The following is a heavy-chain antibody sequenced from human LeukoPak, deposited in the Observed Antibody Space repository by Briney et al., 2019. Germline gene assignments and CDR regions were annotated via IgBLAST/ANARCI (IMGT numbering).Heavy chain of an antibody. J-gene: IGHJ4*02. CDR3: ARGVASGYDEATYYFDY. CDR1: GGTFSSYA. Sequence: SVKVSCKASGGTFSSYAISWVRQAPGQGLEWMGGIIPIFGTANYAQKFQGRVTITADESTSTAYMELSSLRSEDTAVYYCARGVASGYDEATYYFDYWGQGTLVTVSS. CDR2: IIPIFGTA. V-gene: IGHV1-69*13. D-gene: IGHD5-12*01.